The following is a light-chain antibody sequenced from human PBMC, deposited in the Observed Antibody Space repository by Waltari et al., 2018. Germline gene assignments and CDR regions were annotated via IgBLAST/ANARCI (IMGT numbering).Light chain of an antibody. Sequence: YVLTQPPSVSVDPVKTARLTCGGVTIGSKCVHWYQQKPGRALVVGMFYDSDRPSEIPERFSGSNSGNTATLTISWVEAGDEADYHCQVWDDVTDSGVFGGGTKLTVL. CDR2: YDS. J-gene: IGLJ3*02. V-gene: IGLV3-21*04. CDR3: QVWDDVTDSGV. CDR1: TIGSKC.